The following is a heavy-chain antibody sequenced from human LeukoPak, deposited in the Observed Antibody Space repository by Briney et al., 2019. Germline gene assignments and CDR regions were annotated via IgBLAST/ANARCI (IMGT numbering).Heavy chain of an antibody. Sequence: PGGSLRLSCAASGFTFSSYAMSWVRQAPGKGLEWVSAISGSGGSTYYADSVKGRFTISRDNSKNTLYLQMNSLRAEDTAVYYCAKDPPVVATEKDAFDIWGQGTMVTVSS. CDR3: AKDPPVVATEKDAFDI. D-gene: IGHD2-21*02. J-gene: IGHJ3*02. CDR2: ISGSGGST. CDR1: GFTFSSYA. V-gene: IGHV3-23*01.